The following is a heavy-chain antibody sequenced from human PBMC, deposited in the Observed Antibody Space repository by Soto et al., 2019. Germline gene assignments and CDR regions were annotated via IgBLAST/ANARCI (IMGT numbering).Heavy chain of an antibody. J-gene: IGHJ5*02. CDR1: GGTFSSYA. D-gene: IGHD5-12*01. CDR3: AGDLPDIVATILHSGWFDP. CDR2: IIPIFGTA. Sequence: QVQLVQSGAEVKKPGSSVKVSCKASGGTFSSYAISWVRQAPGQGLEWMGGIIPIFGTANYAQKFQGRVTITADKSTSTAYMELSSLRSEETGVYYCAGDLPDIVATILHSGWFDPWGQGTLVTVSS. V-gene: IGHV1-69*06.